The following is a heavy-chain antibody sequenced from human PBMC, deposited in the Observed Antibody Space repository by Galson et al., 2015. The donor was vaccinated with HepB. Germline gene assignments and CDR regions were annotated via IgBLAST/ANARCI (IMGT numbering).Heavy chain of an antibody. Sequence: SVKVSCKASGYTFTGYSMHWVRQAPGQGLEWMGRINPNSGGTNYAQNFQGRVTMTRDTSISTAYMELSRLRSEDTAVYYCARDPSTVVTEYYYSYLDFWGKGTTVTVSS. J-gene: IGHJ6*03. CDR2: INPNSGGT. CDR1: GYTFTGYS. D-gene: IGHD4-23*01. CDR3: ARDPSTVVTEYYYSYLDF. V-gene: IGHV1-2*06.